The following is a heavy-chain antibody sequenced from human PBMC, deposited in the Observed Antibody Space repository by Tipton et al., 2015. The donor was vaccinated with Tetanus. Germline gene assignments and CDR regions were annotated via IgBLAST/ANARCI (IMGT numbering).Heavy chain of an antibody. Sequence: QVQLVQSGAEVKKPGSSVKVSCKASGGTFSSYAISWVRQAPGQGLEWMGGIIPIFGTANYAQKFQGRVTITADESTSTAYMELSSLRSEDTAVYYCARLRENIVVVVAADNWYFDLWGRGTLVTVSS. CDR3: ARLRENIVVVVAADNWYFDL. CDR1: GGTFSSYA. J-gene: IGHJ2*01. D-gene: IGHD2-15*01. CDR2: IIPIFGTA. V-gene: IGHV1-69*01.